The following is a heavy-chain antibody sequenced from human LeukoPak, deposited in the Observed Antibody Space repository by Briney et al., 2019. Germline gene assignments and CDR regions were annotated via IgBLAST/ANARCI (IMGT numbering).Heavy chain of an antibody. V-gene: IGHV3-23*01. J-gene: IGHJ4*02. CDR3: AKCYDSGGYYCYFDY. CDR2: ISGSGGGT. Sequence: HPGGSLRLSCAASGFTFSSYGMSWVRQAPGKGLEWVSAISGSGGGTYYADSVKGRFTISRDNSKNTLYLQMNSLRAEDTAVYYCAKCYDSGGYYCYFDYWGQGTLVTVSS. D-gene: IGHD3-22*01. CDR1: GFTFSSYG.